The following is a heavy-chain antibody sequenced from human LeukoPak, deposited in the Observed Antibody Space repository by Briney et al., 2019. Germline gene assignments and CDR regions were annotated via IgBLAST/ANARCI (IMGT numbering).Heavy chain of an antibody. CDR1: GYTFTSYD. V-gene: IGHV1-69*13. CDR3: ASRIAAAGTPDY. D-gene: IGHD6-13*01. Sequence: SVKVSCKASGYTFTSYDINWVRQATGQGLEWMGGIIPIFGTANYAQKFQGRVTITADESTSTAYMEPSSPRSEDTAVYYCASRIAAAGTPDYWGQGTLVTVSS. J-gene: IGHJ4*02. CDR2: IIPIFGTA.